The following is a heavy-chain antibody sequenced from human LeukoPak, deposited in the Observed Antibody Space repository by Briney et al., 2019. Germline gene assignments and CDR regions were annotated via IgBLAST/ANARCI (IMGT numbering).Heavy chain of an antibody. J-gene: IGHJ4*02. V-gene: IGHV4-61*02. CDR2: IFTTGST. CDR1: GGSISSGTYY. Sequence: SETPSLTCTVSGGSISSGTYYWTWIRQPAGKGLEWIGRIFTTGSTNYNPSLKSRVTISVDTSKNQFSLKLISVTAADTAVYFCARSRYGDLYFDFWGQGTLVTVSS. CDR3: ARSRYGDLYFDF. D-gene: IGHD4-17*01.